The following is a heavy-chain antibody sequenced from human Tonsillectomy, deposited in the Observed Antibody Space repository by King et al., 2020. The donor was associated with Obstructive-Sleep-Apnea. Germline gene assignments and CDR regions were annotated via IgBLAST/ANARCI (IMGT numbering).Heavy chain of an antibody. D-gene: IGHD3-22*01. J-gene: IGHJ4*02. CDR3: AREDYYPTSGCYPFFDY. V-gene: IGHV4-4*07. CDR2: IYTSGST. CDR1: GGSISTYY. Sequence: VQLQESGPGLVKPSETLSLTCAVSGGSISTYYWSWIRQPAGKGLEWIGHIYTSGSTDYNPSLKSRVTMSVDTSKNQFSLKLSSVTAADTAVYYCAREDYYPTSGCYPFFDYWGQGALVTVSS.